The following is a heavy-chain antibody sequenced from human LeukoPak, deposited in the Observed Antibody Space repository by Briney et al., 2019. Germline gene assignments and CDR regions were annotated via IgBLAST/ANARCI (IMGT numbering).Heavy chain of an antibody. D-gene: IGHD2-2*01. J-gene: IGHJ3*02. V-gene: IGHV1-18*04. CDR1: GYTFTSHG. Sequence: ASVKVSCKASGYTFTSHGISWVRQAPGQGLEWMGWIIAYNGNTNYAQKLQGRVTMTTDTSTSTAYMELRGLRSDDTAVYYCARECSSTSCYVLRAFDIWGQGTMVTVSS. CDR2: IIAYNGNT. CDR3: ARECSSTSCYVLRAFDI.